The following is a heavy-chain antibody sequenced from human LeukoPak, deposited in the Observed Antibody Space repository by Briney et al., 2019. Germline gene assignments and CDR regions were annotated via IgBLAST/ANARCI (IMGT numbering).Heavy chain of an antibody. D-gene: IGHD6-19*01. CDR1: GYTFSGFY. CDR2: INPNSGGT. Sequence: ASVKVSCKASGYTFSGFYIHWVRQAPGQGLEWMGWINPNSGGTNFAQKFQGRVTMTRDTSISTAYMELSRLGSDDTAVYFCARSSGWKYYVDYWGQGTLVTVSS. J-gene: IGHJ4*02. CDR3: ARSSGWKYYVDY. V-gene: IGHV1-2*02.